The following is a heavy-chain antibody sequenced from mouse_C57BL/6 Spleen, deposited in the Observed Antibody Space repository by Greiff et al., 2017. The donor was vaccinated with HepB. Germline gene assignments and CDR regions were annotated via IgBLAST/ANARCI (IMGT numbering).Heavy chain of an antibody. CDR1: GYTFTSYW. CDR2: IDPSDSYT. D-gene: IGHD2-13*01. Sequence: QVQLQQSGAELVMPGASVKLSCKASGYTFTSYWMHWVKQRPGQGLEWIGEIDPSDSYTNYNQKFKGKSTLTVDKSSSTAYMQLSSLTSEDSAVYYCARAYYGDAMDYWGQGTSVTVSS. V-gene: IGHV1-69*01. CDR3: ARAYYGDAMDY. J-gene: IGHJ4*01.